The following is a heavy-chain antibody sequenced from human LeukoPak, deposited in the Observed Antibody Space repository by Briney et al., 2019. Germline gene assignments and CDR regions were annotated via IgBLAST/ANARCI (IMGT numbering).Heavy chain of an antibody. CDR1: GGSISGYY. Sequence: SETLSLTCTVSGGSISGYYWSWIRQPPGKGLEWIGFIYYSGSTNYNPSLKSRVTISVDTSKNQFSLKLSSVTAADTAVYYCARKGEHYYDSGKLWPAWFDLWGQGTLVTVSS. J-gene: IGHJ5*02. CDR3: ARKGEHYYDSGKLWPAWFDL. V-gene: IGHV4-59*01. D-gene: IGHD3-10*01. CDR2: IYYSGST.